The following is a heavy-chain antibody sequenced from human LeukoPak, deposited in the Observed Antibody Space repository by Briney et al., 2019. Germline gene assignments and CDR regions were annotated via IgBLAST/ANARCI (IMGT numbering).Heavy chain of an antibody. J-gene: IGHJ4*02. CDR1: GGSISSSSYY. CDR3: ARAGPSWYDFWSGYYTLDY. V-gene: IGHV4-39*07. CDR2: IYYSGST. D-gene: IGHD3-3*01. Sequence: PSETLSLTCTVSGGSISSSSYYWGWIRQPPGKGLEWIGSIYYSGSTYYNPSLKSRVTISVDTSKNQFSLKLSSVTAADTAVYYCARAGPSWYDFWSGYYTLDYWGQGTLVTVSS.